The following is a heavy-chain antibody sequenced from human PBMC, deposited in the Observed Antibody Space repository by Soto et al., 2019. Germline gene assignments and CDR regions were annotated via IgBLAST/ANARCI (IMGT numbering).Heavy chain of an antibody. CDR2: IIPILGET. V-gene: IGHV1-69*08. J-gene: IGHJ6*02. CDR1: GTIFSSYT. CDR3: ARGLGGRMDD. Sequence: QVQLVQSGAEVKKPGSSVRVSCKASGTIFSSYTISWVRQAPGQGLEWMGRIIPILGETNSAQKFQGRVTLTADKSTNTAYMQPNSLRFEDTAVYYCARGLGGRMDDWGQGTTVTVSS. D-gene: IGHD3-16*01.